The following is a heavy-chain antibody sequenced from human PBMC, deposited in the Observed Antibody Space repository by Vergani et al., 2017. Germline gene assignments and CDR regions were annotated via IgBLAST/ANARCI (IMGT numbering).Heavy chain of an antibody. CDR3: ARGIVVVPAATDYYYYYGMDV. V-gene: IGHV4-61*02. Sequence: QVQLQESGPGLVKPSQTLSLTCTVSGGSISSGSYYWSWIRQPAGKGLEWIGRIYTSGSTNYNPSLKSRVTISVDTSKNQFSLKLSSVTAADTAVYYCARGIVVVPAATDYYYYYGMDVWGQGTTVTVSS. D-gene: IGHD2-2*01. CDR1: GGSISSGSYY. CDR2: IYTSGST. J-gene: IGHJ6*02.